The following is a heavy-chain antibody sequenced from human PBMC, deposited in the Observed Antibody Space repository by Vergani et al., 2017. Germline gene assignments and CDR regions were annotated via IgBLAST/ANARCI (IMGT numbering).Heavy chain of an antibody. CDR2: ISWDGGST. V-gene: IGHV3-43*01. CDR1: GFTFDDYT. CDR3: AKVSDYGGNSXFDY. J-gene: IGHJ4*02. Sequence: EVQLVESGGVVVQPGGSLRLSCAASGFTFDDYTMNWVRQAPGKGLEWVSLISWDGGSTYYADSVKGRFTISRDNSKNSLYLQMNSLRTEDTALYYCAKVSDYGGNSXFDYWGQGTLVTVSS. D-gene: IGHD4-23*01.